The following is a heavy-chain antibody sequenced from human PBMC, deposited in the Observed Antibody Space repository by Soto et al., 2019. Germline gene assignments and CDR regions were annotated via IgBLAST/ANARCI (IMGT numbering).Heavy chain of an antibody. CDR2: IGPSGTSM. Sequence: GGSLRLSCAASGFSFSNYAMNWVRQAPGKGLEWVSSIGPSGTSMYYADSLKGRFTISRDNAKKSLYLQMNNLRAEDTAVYYCVREGRDDYSEAFDIWGQGTMVTVSS. J-gene: IGHJ3*02. CDR3: VREGRDDYSEAFDI. D-gene: IGHD4-4*01. V-gene: IGHV3-21*01. CDR1: GFSFSNYA.